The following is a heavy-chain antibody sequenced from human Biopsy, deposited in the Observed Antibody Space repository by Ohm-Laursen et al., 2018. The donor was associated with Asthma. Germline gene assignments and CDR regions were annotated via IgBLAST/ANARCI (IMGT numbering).Heavy chain of an antibody. D-gene: IGHD3-3*01. J-gene: IGHJ4*02. CDR2: GGSYYDGGLK. V-gene: IGHV3-30-3*01. Sequence: SLRLSCAAFGFTLTTYAIHWVRQAPGKGLEWVAVGGSYYDGGLKYYADSVNGRFTVSRDDSKNTLYLQMNSLRPDDTAVYYCARDVMEWYLPAFDFWGQGTLVTVSS. CDR3: ARDVMEWYLPAFDF. CDR1: GFTLTTYA.